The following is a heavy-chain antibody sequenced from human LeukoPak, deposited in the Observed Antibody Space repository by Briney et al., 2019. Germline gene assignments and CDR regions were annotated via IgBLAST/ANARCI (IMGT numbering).Heavy chain of an antibody. D-gene: IGHD3-22*01. CDR3: ARDPPDSSGYRPPPGERAFDI. J-gene: IGHJ3*02. CDR1: GGSFSGYY. CDR2: INHSGST. Sequence: SETLSLTCAVHGGSFSGYYWSWISQPPGKGLEWIGEINHSGSTNYNPSLKSRVTISVDTSKNQFSLKLSSVTAADTAVYYCARDPPDSSGYRPPPGERAFDIWGQGTMVTVSS. V-gene: IGHV4-34*01.